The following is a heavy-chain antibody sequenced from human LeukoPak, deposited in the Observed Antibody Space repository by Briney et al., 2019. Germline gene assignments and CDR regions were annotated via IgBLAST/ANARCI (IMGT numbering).Heavy chain of an antibody. D-gene: IGHD3-3*01. V-gene: IGHV1-18*01. Sequence: ASVKVSCKASGYTLNRYVITCVRQAPGQGLEWMAWISTYNGNTNYAQKVQGRVTMTTDTSTSTGYMELRTLRSDDTAVYYCARVLRYDFWSAYYFDYWGQGTLVTVSS. CDR2: ISTYNGNT. J-gene: IGHJ4*02. CDR3: ARVLRYDFWSAYYFDY. CDR1: GYTLNRYV.